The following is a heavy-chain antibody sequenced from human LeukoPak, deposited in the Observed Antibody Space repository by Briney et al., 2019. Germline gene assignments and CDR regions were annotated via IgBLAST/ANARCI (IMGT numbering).Heavy chain of an antibody. Sequence: PGGSLRLSCAASGFTFDDYAMHWVRQAPGKGLEWVSLISWDGGSTYYADSVKGRFTISRDNSKNSLYLQMNSLRAEDTALYYCAKALAYNWNVGYYGMDVWGQGTTVTVSS. D-gene: IGHD1-1*01. J-gene: IGHJ6*02. CDR1: GFTFDDYA. CDR3: AKALAYNWNVGYYGMDV. V-gene: IGHV3-43D*03. CDR2: ISWDGGST.